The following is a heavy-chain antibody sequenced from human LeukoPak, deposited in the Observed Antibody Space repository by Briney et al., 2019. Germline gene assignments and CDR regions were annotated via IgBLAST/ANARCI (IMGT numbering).Heavy chain of an antibody. V-gene: IGHV3-21*01. CDR1: GFTFSSYS. CDR3: ASQGRGYYYDSSGYDY. J-gene: IGHJ4*02. D-gene: IGHD3-22*01. CDR2: ISSSSSYI. Sequence: GGSLRLSCAASGFTFSSYSMNWVRQAPGKGLEWVSPISSSSSYIYYADSVKGRFTISRDNAKNSLYLQMNSLRAEDTAVYYCASQGRGYYYDSSGYDYWGQGTLVTVSS.